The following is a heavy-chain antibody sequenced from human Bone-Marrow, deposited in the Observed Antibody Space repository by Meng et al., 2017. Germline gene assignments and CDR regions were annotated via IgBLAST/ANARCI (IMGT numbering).Heavy chain of an antibody. D-gene: IGHD5-24*01. CDR2: IYHSGST. J-gene: IGHJ5*02. CDR1: GGSISSVDSF. CDR3: ARVKRWLQRGFELDP. Sequence: QVQLQESGPGLVKPSQTLSLTCTVSGGSISSVDSFWSWIRQPPGKGLEWIGYIYHSGSTYYNPSLESRVTISVDTSKNQFSLKLSSVTAADTAVYYCARVKRWLQRGFELDPWGQGTLVTVSS. V-gene: IGHV4-30-4*08.